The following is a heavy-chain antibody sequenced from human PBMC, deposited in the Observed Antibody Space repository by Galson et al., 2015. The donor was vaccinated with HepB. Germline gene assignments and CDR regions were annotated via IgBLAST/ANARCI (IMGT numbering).Heavy chain of an antibody. Sequence: SVKVSCKAAGYTFTSYGIGWVRQAPGQGLEWMGWISAYNGNTNYAQKVQGRVTMTRDTSTNTVYMELGSLRSDDTAVYYCARKNSWSGYFMGFDYWGQGTLVTVSS. CDR2: ISAYNGNT. J-gene: IGHJ4*02. CDR1: GYTFTSYG. V-gene: IGHV1-18*01. CDR3: ARKNSWSGYFMGFDY. D-gene: IGHD3-3*01.